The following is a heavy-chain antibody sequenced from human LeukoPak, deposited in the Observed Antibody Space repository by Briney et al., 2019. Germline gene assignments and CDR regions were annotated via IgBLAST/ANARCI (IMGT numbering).Heavy chain of an antibody. D-gene: IGHD3-3*01. CDR3: ARDLYDFWSGFSYYYYYGMDV. Sequence: GGSLRLSCAASGFTFSSYGMHWVRQAPGKGLEWVAVIWYDGSNKYYADSVKGRFTISRDNSKNTLYLQMNSLRAEDTAVYYCARDLYDFWSGFSYYYYYGMDVWGQGTTVTVSS. V-gene: IGHV3-33*01. CDR1: GFTFSSYG. CDR2: IWYDGSNK. J-gene: IGHJ6*02.